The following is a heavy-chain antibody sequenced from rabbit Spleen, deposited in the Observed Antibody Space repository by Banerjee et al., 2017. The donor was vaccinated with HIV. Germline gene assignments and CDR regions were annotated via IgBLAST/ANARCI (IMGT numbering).Heavy chain of an antibody. Sequence: QEQLVESGGGLVKPGGSLKLSCKASGFDLSLYYMTWVRQAPGKGLELLGYISGGGTTYYATWAKGRFTISKASWTTVTLQMTSLTAADTARYFCARFYAGYGDFGFAAMWGPGTLVTVS. CDR1: GFDLSLYY. CDR2: ISGGGTT. V-gene: IGHV1S45*01. J-gene: IGHJ4*01. CDR3: ARFYAGYGDFGFAAM. D-gene: IGHD7-1*01.